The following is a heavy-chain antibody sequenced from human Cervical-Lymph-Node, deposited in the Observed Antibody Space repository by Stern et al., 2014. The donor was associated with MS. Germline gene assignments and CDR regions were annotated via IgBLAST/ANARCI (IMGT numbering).Heavy chain of an antibody. J-gene: IGHJ4*02. V-gene: IGHV5-51*01. Sequence: EVQLVESGAEVKKPGESLKISCKLSGYSFTIYYIAWVRPMPGKGLEWMGVIYPYDSDTTYSPSCQGQVTISADKSITTAYLQWSSLRASDTAMYYCARHVQGFDYWGQGTLVTVSS. CDR3: ARHVQGFDY. CDR2: IYPYDSDT. CDR1: GYSFTIYY.